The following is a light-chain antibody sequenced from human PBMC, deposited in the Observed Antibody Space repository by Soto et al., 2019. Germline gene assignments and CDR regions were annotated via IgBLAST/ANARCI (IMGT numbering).Light chain of an antibody. CDR3: QSYDSSLGGHV. J-gene: IGLJ1*01. V-gene: IGLV1-40*01. CDR2: GNS. Sequence: QSVLTQPPSVSGAPGQRVTISCTGSSSNSGAGYDVHWYQQLPGTAPKLLIYGNSNRPSGVPDRFSGSKSGTSASLAITGLQAEDEADYYCQSYDSSLGGHVFGTGTKLTVL. CDR1: SSNSGAGYD.